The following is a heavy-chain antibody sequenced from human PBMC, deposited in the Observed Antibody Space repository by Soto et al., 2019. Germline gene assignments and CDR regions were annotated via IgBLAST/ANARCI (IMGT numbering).Heavy chain of an antibody. CDR1: GGTFSSYS. CDR2: IIPIFGTA. J-gene: IGHJ5*02. Sequence: ASVNVSCKSSGGTFSSYSISWVRQAPGQGLEWMGGIIPIFGTANYAQKFQGRVTITADKSTSTAYMELSSLRSEDTAVYYCARVMSYYCSGGSCYHNWFDPWGQGTLVTVSS. V-gene: IGHV1-69*06. D-gene: IGHD2-15*01. CDR3: ARVMSYYCSGGSCYHNWFDP.